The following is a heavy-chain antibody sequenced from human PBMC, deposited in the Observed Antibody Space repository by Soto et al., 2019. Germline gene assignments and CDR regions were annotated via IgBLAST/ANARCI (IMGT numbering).Heavy chain of an antibody. D-gene: IGHD3-22*01. J-gene: IGHJ4*02. V-gene: IGHV1-3*01. CDR1: GYTFTSYA. CDR3: AREQYYYDSSGDFDY. Sequence: ASVKVSCKASGYTFTSYAMHWVRQAPGQRLEWMGWINAGNGNTKYSQKFQGRVTITRDTSASTAYMELSSLGSEDTAVYYCAREQYYYDSSGDFDYWGQGTLVTVSS. CDR2: INAGNGNT.